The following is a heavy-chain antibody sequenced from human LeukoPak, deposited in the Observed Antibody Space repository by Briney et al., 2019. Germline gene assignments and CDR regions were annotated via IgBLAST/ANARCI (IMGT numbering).Heavy chain of an antibody. D-gene: IGHD3-22*01. CDR1: GGSISSYY. J-gene: IGHJ5*02. CDR3: ARFSSYDSSGSQWFDP. V-gene: IGHV4-59*12. CDR2: IYYSGST. Sequence: PSETLSLTCTVSGGSISSYYWGWIRQPPGKGLEWIGYIYYSGSTNYNPSLKSRVTISVDKSKNQFSLKLSSVTAADTAVYYCARFSSYDSSGSQWFDPWGQGTLVTVSS.